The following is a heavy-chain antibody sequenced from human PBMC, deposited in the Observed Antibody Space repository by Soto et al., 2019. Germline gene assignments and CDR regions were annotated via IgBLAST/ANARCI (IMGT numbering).Heavy chain of an antibody. CDR3: SCLWERLLEWQNPYYTDV. CDR1: GGSISSYY. Sequence: SETLSLTCTVSGGSISSYYWSWIRQPPGKGLEWIGYIYYSGSTNYNPSLKSRVTISVDTSKNQFSLKLSSVTAADTAVYYCSCLWERLLEWQNPYYTDVWGQGTTVTVSS. D-gene: IGHD1-26*01. V-gene: IGHV4-59*08. J-gene: IGHJ6*03. CDR2: IYYSGST.